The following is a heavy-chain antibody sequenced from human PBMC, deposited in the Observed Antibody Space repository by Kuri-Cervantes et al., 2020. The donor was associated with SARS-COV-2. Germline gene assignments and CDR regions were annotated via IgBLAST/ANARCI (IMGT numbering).Heavy chain of an antibody. CDR3: AREGSGWYGEDYYYGMDV. D-gene: IGHD6-19*01. Sequence: SETLSLTCTVSGGSISSYYWSWIRQPPGKGLEWIGYIYYSGSTNYNPSLKSRVTISVDTSKNQFSLKLSSVTAADTAVYYCAREGSGWYGEDYYYGMDVWGQGTTVTVSS. J-gene: IGHJ6*02. CDR2: IYYSGST. CDR1: GGSISSYY. V-gene: IGHV4-59*01.